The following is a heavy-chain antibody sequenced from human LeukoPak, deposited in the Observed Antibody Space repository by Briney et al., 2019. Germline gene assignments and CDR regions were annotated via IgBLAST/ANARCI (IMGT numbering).Heavy chain of an antibody. Sequence: ASVKVSCKASGYSFTGYFMQWVRQAPGQGLEWMGWISPNSGDTNYAQKFQGRVTVTRDTSISTAYMELSRLRSDDAAVYYCARRFYYAMDVWGQGTTVTVSS. CDR2: ISPNSGDT. D-gene: IGHD3-16*01. CDR3: ARRFYYAMDV. V-gene: IGHV1-2*02. J-gene: IGHJ6*02. CDR1: GYSFTGYF.